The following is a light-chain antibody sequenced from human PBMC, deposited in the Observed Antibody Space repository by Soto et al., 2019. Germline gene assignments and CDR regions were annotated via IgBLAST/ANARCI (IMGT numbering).Light chain of an antibody. Sequence: EVVLTQSPATLSVSPGDRATLSCRASQYIGSAVAWYHQRSGQAPRLLIFDAFIRVPTTPDRFTGSGSRTEFTLAITSLQSEDFAVYYCQQYNNWPPITSGQGTPREI. V-gene: IGKV3-15*01. CDR1: QYIGSA. J-gene: IGKJ5*01. CDR3: QQYNNWPPIT. CDR2: DAF.